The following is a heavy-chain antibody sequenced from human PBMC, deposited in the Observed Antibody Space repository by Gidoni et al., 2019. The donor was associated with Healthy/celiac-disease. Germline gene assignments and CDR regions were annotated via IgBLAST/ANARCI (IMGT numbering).Heavy chain of an antibody. D-gene: IGHD2-2*01. CDR1: GYNFTRYG. J-gene: IGHJ6*02. CDR3: ARDGGYCSSTSCYWWDYYYGMDV. Sequence: QVQLVQSGAEVKKPGASVTVSCKASGYNFTRYGIRGVRQAPGQGLEWMGWISAYNGNTTYAQKLQGRDTMTTDTSTGTAYMELRSLRSDDTAVYYCARDGGYCSSTSCYWWDYYYGMDVWGQGTTVTVSS. V-gene: IGHV1-18*01. CDR2: ISAYNGNT.